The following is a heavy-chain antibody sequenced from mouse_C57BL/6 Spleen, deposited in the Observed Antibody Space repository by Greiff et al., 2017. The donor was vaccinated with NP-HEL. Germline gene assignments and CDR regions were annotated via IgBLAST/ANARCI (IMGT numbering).Heavy chain of an antibody. J-gene: IGHJ2*01. CDR3: ARGGEGSYYFDY. Sequence: QVQLQQPGAELVRPGSSVKLSCKASGYTFTSYWMDWVKQRPGQGLEWIGNIYPSDSETHYNQKFKDKATLTVDKSSSTAYMQLSSLTSEDSAVYYCARGGEGSYYFDYWGQGTTLTVSS. CDR2: IYPSDSET. V-gene: IGHV1-61*01. CDR1: GYTFTSYW.